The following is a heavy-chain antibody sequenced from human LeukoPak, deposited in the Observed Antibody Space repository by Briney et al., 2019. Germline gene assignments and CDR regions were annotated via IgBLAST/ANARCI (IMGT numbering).Heavy chain of an antibody. D-gene: IGHD3-22*01. Sequence: PSQTLSLTCAVSGGSISSSNWWSWVRQPPGKGLEWIGEIYHSGSTNYNPSLKSRVTISVDKSKNQFSLKLSSVTAADTAVYYCAREGAYDSSGGYAFDIWGQGTMVTVSS. J-gene: IGHJ3*02. V-gene: IGHV4-4*02. CDR1: GGSISSSNW. CDR2: IYHSGST. CDR3: AREGAYDSSGGYAFDI.